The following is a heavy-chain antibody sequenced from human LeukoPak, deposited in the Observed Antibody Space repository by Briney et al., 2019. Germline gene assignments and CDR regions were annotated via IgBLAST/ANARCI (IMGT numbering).Heavy chain of an antibody. CDR1: GFTLTNYW. CDR3: AGARHGDFRWDY. J-gene: IGHJ4*02. D-gene: IGHD4-17*01. Sequence: GESLKISCQDSGFTLTNYWIGWVRQLPGKGLEWMGIIHSTDSHAKYSPSFQGQVTISVDKSVSTAYLQWRGLKASDTAMYYCAGARHGDFRWDYWGQGTLVTVSS. CDR2: IHSTDSHA. V-gene: IGHV5-51*01.